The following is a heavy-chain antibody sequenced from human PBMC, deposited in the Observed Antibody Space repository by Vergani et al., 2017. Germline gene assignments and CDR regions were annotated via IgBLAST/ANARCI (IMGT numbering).Heavy chain of an antibody. J-gene: IGHJ4*02. V-gene: IGHV1-69*02. D-gene: IGHD2-15*01. Sequence: QVQLVQSGAEVKKPGSSVKVSCKASGGTFSSYTISWVRQAPGQGLEWMGRIIPILGIANYAQKFQGRVTITADKSTSTAYMELSSLRSEDTAVYYCASVGRGDCSGGSCPGDYWGQGTLVTVSS. CDR1: GGTFSSYT. CDR3: ASVGRGDCSGGSCPGDY. CDR2: IIPILGIA.